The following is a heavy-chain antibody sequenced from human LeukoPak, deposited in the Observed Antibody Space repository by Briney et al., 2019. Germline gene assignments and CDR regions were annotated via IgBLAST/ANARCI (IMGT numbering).Heavy chain of an antibody. CDR3: ARDDDYGDYFDY. V-gene: IGHV3-48*03. Sequence: GGSLRLSCAASGFTLTSYEMNWVRQAPGKGLEWVSYISSSGSTIYYADSVKGRFTISRDNAKNSLYLQMNSLRAEDTAVYYCARDDDYGDYFDYWGQGTLVTVSS. J-gene: IGHJ4*02. D-gene: IGHD4-17*01. CDR1: GFTLTSYE. CDR2: ISSSGSTI.